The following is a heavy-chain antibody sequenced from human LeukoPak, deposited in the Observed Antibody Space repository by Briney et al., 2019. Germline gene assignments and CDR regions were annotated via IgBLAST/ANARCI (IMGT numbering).Heavy chain of an antibody. CDR1: GGSISSYY. D-gene: IGHD2-2*01. CDR3: ARSGCSSTSCLFDP. J-gene: IGHJ5*02. V-gene: IGHV4-4*07. CDR2: IYTSGST. Sequence: WETLSLTCTVSGGSISSYYWSWIRQPAGKGLEWIGRIYTSGSTNYNPSLKSRVTMSVDTSKNQFSLKLSSVTAADTAVYYCARSGCSSTSCLFDPWGQGTLVTVSS.